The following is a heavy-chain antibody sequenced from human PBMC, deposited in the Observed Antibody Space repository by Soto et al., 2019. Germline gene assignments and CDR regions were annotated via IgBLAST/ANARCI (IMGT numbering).Heavy chain of an antibody. CDR3: ARDSSGWYVDDAFDI. D-gene: IGHD6-19*01. CDR2: INPSSGGT. Sequence: QVQLVQSGAEVKKPGASVKVSCKASGYTFTGYYMHWVRQAPGQGLEWMGWINPSSGGTNYAQKFQGWVTMTRDTSISTAYMELSRLRSDDTAVYYCARDSSGWYVDDAFDIWGQGTMVTVSS. CDR1: GYTFTGYY. J-gene: IGHJ3*02. V-gene: IGHV1-2*04.